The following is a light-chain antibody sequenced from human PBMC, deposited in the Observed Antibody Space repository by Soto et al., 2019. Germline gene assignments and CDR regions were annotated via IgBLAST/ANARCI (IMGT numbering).Light chain of an antibody. J-gene: IGKJ1*01. CDR1: QSVNSN. Sequence: ETAMTQSPATLSVSPGERATLSFRASQSVNSNLAWYQQKLGQAPRVLIFGASTRATGIPARFSGSGSGTEFSLTINSLQSEDFAVYYCQEYNTWPWTFGQGTKVDIK. CDR3: QEYNTWPWT. CDR2: GAS. V-gene: IGKV3-15*01.